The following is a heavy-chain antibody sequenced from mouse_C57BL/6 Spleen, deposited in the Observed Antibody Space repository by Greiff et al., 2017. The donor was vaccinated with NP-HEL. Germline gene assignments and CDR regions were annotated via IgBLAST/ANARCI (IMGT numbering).Heavy chain of an antibody. CDR2: IYPGDGDT. V-gene: IGHV1-82*01. CDR1: GYAFSSSW. CDR3: ARRGEFYGLDY. D-gene: IGHD1-2*01. J-gene: IGHJ2*01. Sequence: QVQLQQSGPELVKPGASVKISCKASGYAFSSSWMNWVKQRPGKGLEWIGRIYPGDGDTNYNGKFKGKATLTADKSSSTAYMQLSSLTSEDSAVYFCARRGEFYGLDYWGQGTTLTVSS.